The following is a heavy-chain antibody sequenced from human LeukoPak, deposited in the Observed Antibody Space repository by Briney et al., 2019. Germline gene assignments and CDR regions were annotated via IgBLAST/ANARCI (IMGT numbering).Heavy chain of an antibody. CDR1: GFTFNPYA. V-gene: IGHV3-64*05. CDR2: INTNGANT. D-gene: IGHD6-6*01. J-gene: IGHJ4*02. CDR3: VRGLDYSSSQMDS. Sequence: GGSRRLSCSASGFTFNPYAMPWFGKAQGKGLNYVSSINTNGANTYYADSVKGRFTISRDNSRNTVYVQMNSLTPEDTAVYYCVRGLDYSSSQMDSWGQGTLVTVSS.